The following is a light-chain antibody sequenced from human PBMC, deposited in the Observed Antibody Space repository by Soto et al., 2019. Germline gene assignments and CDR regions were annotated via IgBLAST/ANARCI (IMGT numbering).Light chain of an antibody. J-gene: IGKJ4*01. V-gene: IGKV4-1*01. Sequence: DIVMTQSPDPLAVSLGERATINCKSSQSLLYSSNNKNYLAWYQQKPGQPPKLLIYWASTRESGVPDRFSGSGSGTDFTLTISRLQPEDVAVYYCQQYYGTPTFGGGTKVEIK. CDR3: QQYYGTPT. CDR1: QSLLYSSNNKNY. CDR2: WAS.